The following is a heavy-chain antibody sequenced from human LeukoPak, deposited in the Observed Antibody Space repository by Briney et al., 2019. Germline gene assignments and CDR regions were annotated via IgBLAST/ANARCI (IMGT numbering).Heavy chain of an antibody. J-gene: IGHJ3*02. CDR2: ISSSGGTI. CDR3: ARDREPTDAFDI. V-gene: IGHV3-11*01. CDR1: GFTFSDYY. Sequence: GGSLRLSCVASGFTFSDYYMSWIRQAPGKGLDCVSYISSSGGTIYYADSVKGRFTISRDNAKNSLYLQMNSLRAEGTAVYYCARDREPTDAFDIWGQGTMVTVSS. D-gene: IGHD1-26*01.